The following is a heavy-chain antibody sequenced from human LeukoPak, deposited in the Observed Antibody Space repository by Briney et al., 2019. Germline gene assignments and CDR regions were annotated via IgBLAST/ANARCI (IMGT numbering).Heavy chain of an antibody. Sequence: GGSLRLSCAASGFTFSSYAMSWVRQAPGKGLEWVSGISGSGGGTYYADSVKGRFTISRGNSENTLYLQMNSLGADDTAAYYCARGRIGPDYWGQGTLVTVSS. CDR3: ARGRIGPDY. CDR1: GFTFSSYA. V-gene: IGHV3-23*01. J-gene: IGHJ4*02. D-gene: IGHD3/OR15-3a*01. CDR2: ISGSGGGT.